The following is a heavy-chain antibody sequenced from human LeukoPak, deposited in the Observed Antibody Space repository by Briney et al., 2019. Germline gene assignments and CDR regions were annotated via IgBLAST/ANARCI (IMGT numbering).Heavy chain of an antibody. J-gene: IGHJ3*02. V-gene: IGHV4-59*08. CDR1: GGSISSYY. CDR3: ARTNPAFDI. CDR2: IYYSGST. Sequence: PSETLSLTCTVSGGSISSYYWSWIRQPPGKGLEWIGYIYYSGSTYYNPSLKSRVTISVDTSKNQFSLKLSSVTAADTAVYYCARTNPAFDIWGQGTMVTVSS.